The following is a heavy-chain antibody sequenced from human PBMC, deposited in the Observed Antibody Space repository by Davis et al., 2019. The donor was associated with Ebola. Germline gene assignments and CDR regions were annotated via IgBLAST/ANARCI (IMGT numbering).Heavy chain of an antibody. CDR3: VQDMIDEGLSSPHPDFQH. V-gene: IGHV3-30*02. D-gene: IGHD3-22*01. J-gene: IGHJ1*01. CDR1: GFTLSSYG. Sequence: GGSLRLSCAASGFTLSSYGIHWVRQAPVKGLEWVAFIPYDGSNEYYADSVRGRFTISRDNSKNTLYLQLNSLGAGDTAVYYCVQDMIDEGLSSPHPDFQHWGQGTLVTVSS. CDR2: IPYDGSNE.